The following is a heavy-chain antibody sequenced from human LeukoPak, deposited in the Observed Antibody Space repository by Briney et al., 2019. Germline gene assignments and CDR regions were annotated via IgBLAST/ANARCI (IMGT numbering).Heavy chain of an antibody. CDR3: ARDNADLIYSSSWYY. V-gene: IGHV1-18*01. CDR2: ISAYNGNT. J-gene: IGHJ4*02. CDR1: GYTFTSYG. D-gene: IGHD6-13*01. Sequence: ASVKVSCKASGYTFTSYGISWVRQAPGQGLEWMGWISAYNGNTNYAQKLQGRVTMTTDTSTSTAYMELRSLRSDDTAVYYCARDNADLIYSSSWYYWGQGTLVTVSS.